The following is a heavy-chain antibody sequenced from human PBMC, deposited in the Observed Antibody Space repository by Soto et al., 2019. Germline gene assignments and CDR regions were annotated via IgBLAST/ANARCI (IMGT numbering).Heavy chain of an antibody. V-gene: IGHV4-39*07. Sequence: PSETLSLTCTVSRGSISSSSYYWGWIRQPPGKGLEWIGEINHSGSTNYNPSLKSRVTISVDTSKNQFSLKLSSVTAADTAVYYCARGRYRVLWFGELSYDAFDIWGQGTMVTVSS. CDR3: ARGRYRVLWFGELSYDAFDI. J-gene: IGHJ3*02. CDR2: INHSGST. D-gene: IGHD3-10*01. CDR1: RGSISSSSYY.